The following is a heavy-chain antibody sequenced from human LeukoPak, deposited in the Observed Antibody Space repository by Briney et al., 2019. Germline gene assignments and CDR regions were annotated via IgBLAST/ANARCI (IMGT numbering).Heavy chain of an antibody. CDR2: ISSSGSYI. CDR1: GFTFSTYS. Sequence: AGGSLRLSCAASGFTFSTYSMNCGRQAPAKGLEWVSSISSSGSYIYYADSVKGRFTISRDNARNSLFLQMHRLRAGDTAVYYCAIVSKPWGEGILVAVSS. J-gene: IGHJ5*02. CDR3: AIVSKP. V-gene: IGHV3-21*04.